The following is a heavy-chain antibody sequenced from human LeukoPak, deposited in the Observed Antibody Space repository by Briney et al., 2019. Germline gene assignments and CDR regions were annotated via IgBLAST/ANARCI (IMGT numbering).Heavy chain of an antibody. J-gene: IGHJ4*02. V-gene: IGHV4-38-2*02. D-gene: IGHD5-18*01. CDR3: ARLDTAMVQIDY. Sequence: SETLSLTCTVSGYSIRSGYYWGWIRQPPGEGLEWIGSLFPTGRTYYNPSLKSRVTISVDTSKNQFSLKLNSVNVADTAVYYCARLDTAMVQIDYWGQGTLVSVPS. CDR2: LFPTGRT. CDR1: GYSIRSGYY.